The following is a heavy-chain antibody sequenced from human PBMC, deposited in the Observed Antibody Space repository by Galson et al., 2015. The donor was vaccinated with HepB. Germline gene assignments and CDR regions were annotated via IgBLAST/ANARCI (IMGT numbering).Heavy chain of an antibody. CDR2: ISTYNGNT. J-gene: IGHJ6*02. V-gene: IGHV1-18*01. D-gene: IGHD3-10*01. Sequence: SVKVSCKASGYTFTSYGISWVRQAPGQGLEWMGWISTYNGNTNYPQMLQGRVTMTTDTSTSTAYMDLRSLRSDDTAVYYCARWGTAPGSSLWFGELSRGYLYGMDVWGQGTTVTVSS. CDR1: GYTFTSYG. CDR3: ARWGTAPGSSLWFGELSRGYLYGMDV.